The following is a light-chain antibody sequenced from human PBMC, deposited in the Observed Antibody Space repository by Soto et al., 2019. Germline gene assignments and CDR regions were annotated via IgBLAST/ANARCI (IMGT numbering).Light chain of an antibody. CDR1: QGIRND. CDR2: DAY. Sequence: IQMTQSPSTLSASVGHIVTITCRASQGIRNDLGWYQQKPGKAPKLLIYDAYSLQSGVTSRFSGSGSGTDFTLTISSLQPEDSAAYFCQQTYTIPITFGQGTRLEIK. V-gene: IGKV1-6*01. CDR3: QQTYTIPIT. J-gene: IGKJ5*01.